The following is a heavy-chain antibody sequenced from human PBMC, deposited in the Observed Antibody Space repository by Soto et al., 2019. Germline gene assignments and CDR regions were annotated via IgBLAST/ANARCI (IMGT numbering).Heavy chain of an antibody. CDR3: ARGDPYYDFWSGLIYYYYGMDV. J-gene: IGHJ6*02. V-gene: IGHV1-69*01. Sequence: QVQLVQSGAEVKKPGSSVKVSCKASGGTFSSYAISWVRQAPGQGLEWMGGIIPIFGTANYAQKFQGRVTITVDESTSTAYMELSSLRSEDTAVYYCARGDPYYDFWSGLIYYYYGMDVWGQGTTVTVSS. CDR1: GGTFSSYA. D-gene: IGHD3-3*01. CDR2: IIPIFGTA.